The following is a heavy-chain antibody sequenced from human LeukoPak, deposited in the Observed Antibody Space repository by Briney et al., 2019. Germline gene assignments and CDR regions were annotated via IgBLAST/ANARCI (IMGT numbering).Heavy chain of an antibody. D-gene: IGHD3-10*01. J-gene: IGHJ4*02. CDR2: IWYDGSNK. Sequence: GSLRLSCAASGFTFSSYGMHWVRPAPGKGLEWVAVIWYDGSNKYYADSVKGRFTISRDNSKNTLYLQMNSLRAEDTAVYYCASEMVRGWVDYWGQGTLVTVSS. CDR1: GFTFSSYG. V-gene: IGHV3-33*01. CDR3: ASEMVRGWVDY.